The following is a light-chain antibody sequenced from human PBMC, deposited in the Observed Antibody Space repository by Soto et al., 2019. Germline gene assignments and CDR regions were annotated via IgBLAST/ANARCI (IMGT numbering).Light chain of an antibody. CDR2: DAS. V-gene: IGKV1-13*02. Sequence: AAQLTQSPSSLSPSVGDKATISCRPSRGMGSALAWYQQKPGKAPKVLIYDASSLKSGVPSRFSGSGSGTDFTLTISSLQPEDFATYYCQQFNSFPLTFGGGTKVEIK. J-gene: IGKJ4*01. CDR1: RGMGSA. CDR3: QQFNSFPLT.